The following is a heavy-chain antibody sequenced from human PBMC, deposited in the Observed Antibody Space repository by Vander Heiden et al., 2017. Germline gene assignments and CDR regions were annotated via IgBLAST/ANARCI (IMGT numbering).Heavy chain of an antibody. D-gene: IGHD3-3*01. CDR2: ISGGGGST. CDR1: GFTFSSYA. V-gene: IGHV3-23*01. Sequence: EVQLLESGGGLVQPGGSLRLSCAASGFTFSSYAMSSVRQAPGKGLEWVSAISGGGGSTYYADSVKGRFTISRDNSKNTLYLQMNSLRAEDTAVYYCAKDSLRGDFWSGYFYFDYWGQGTLVTVSS. CDR3: AKDSLRGDFWSGYFYFDY. J-gene: IGHJ4*02.